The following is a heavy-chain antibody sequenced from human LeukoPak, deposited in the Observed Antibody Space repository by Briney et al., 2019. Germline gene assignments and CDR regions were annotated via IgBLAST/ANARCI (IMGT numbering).Heavy chain of an antibody. V-gene: IGHV3-23*01. CDR3: AKSGGSYYIVHFDY. J-gene: IGHJ4*02. CDR2: IRGSGGST. CDR1: GFTFSSYA. D-gene: IGHD1-26*01. Sequence: GGSLRLSCAASGFTFSSYAMSWVRQAPGKGLEWVSAIRGSGGSTYYADSVKGRFTISRDNSKNTLYLQMNSLRAEDTAVYYCAKSGGSYYIVHFDYWGQGTLVTVSS.